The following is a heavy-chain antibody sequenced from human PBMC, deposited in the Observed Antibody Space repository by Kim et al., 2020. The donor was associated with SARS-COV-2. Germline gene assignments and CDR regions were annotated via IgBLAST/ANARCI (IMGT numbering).Heavy chain of an antibody. CDR3: AKDLRYDYVWGSYRMALDY. Sequence: GGSLRLSCAASGFTFSSYAMSWVRQAPGKGLEWVSAISGSGGSTYYADSVKGRFTISRDNSKNTLYLQMNSLRAEDTAVYYCAKDLRYDYVWGSYRMALDYWGQGTLVTVSS. V-gene: IGHV3-23*01. D-gene: IGHD3-16*01. CDR1: GFTFSSYA. J-gene: IGHJ4*02. CDR2: ISGSGGST.